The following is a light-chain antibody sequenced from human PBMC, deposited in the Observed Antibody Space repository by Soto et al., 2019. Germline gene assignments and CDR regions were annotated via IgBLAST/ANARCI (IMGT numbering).Light chain of an antibody. CDR3: QQRFTWPLT. J-gene: IGKJ4*01. CDR2: RVS. CDR1: QSVSRF. V-gene: IGKV3-11*01. Sequence: ETVLTQSPAPLSLSPGDSATLSCRASQSVSRFFAWYQQKPGQAPRLLFYRVSNRATGVPPRFSASGSGTDFTLSISSLEPEDFAVYYCQQRFTWPLTFGGGTKVEIK.